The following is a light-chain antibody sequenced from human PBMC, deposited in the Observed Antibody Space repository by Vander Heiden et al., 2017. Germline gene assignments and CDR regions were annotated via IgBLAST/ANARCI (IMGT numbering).Light chain of an antibody. J-gene: IGKJ3*01. CDR2: GAS. CDR1: QSISSAY. Sequence: ELALTLSPGTLSLSPGDRATLSCRPRQSISSAYLAWYQQKPGQAPRLLIYGASNRATGIPDRFSGSGSGTDFTLTISGLEPEDYAVYCCQQYGSTPRGFTFGPGTKVDIK. CDR3: QQYGSTPRGFT. V-gene: IGKV3-20*01.